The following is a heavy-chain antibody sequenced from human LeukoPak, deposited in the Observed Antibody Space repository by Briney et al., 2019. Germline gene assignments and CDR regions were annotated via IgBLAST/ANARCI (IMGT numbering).Heavy chain of an antibody. J-gene: IGHJ4*02. CDR1: GYTFTSYA. Sequence: ASVKVSCKASGYTFTSYAMHWVRQAPGQRLEWMGWIIPIFGIANYAQKFQGRVTITADKSTSTAYMELSSLRSEDTAVYYCARESTSADFDYWGQGTLVTVSS. V-gene: IGHV1-69*10. CDR2: IIPIFGIA. CDR3: ARESTSADFDY.